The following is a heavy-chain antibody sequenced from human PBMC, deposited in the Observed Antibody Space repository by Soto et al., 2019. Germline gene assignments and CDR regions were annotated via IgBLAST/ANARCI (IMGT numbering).Heavy chain of an antibody. J-gene: IGHJ4*02. Sequence: EVQLLESGGGLEQPGGSLRLSCAASGFTFSDYAMSWVRQAPGKGLEWVTTITGSSSNLYYTDSVKGRFAISRDNSRNILFLPMNSLTAEDTAVYYCAKGGAVYGLLTHDYWGQGTLVTVSS. CDR3: AKGGAVYGLLTHDY. CDR2: ITGSSSNL. CDR1: GFTFSDYA. V-gene: IGHV3-23*01. D-gene: IGHD3-9*01.